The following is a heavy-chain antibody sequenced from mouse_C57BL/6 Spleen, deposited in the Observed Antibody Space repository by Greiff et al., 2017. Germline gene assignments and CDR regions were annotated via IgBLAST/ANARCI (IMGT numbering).Heavy chain of an antibody. Sequence: VQLQQSGAELVRPGTSVKVSCKASGYAFTNYLIEWVKQRPGQGLEWIGVINPGSGGTNYNEKFKGKATLTADKSSSTAYMQLSSLTSEDSAVYFCARGLRGGFDYWGQGTTLTVSS. CDR1: GYAFTNYL. CDR2: INPGSGGT. J-gene: IGHJ2*01. V-gene: IGHV1-54*01. CDR3: ARGLRGGFDY. D-gene: IGHD3-1*01.